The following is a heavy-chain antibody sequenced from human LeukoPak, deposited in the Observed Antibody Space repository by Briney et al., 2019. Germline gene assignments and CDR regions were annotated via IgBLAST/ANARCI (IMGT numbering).Heavy chain of an antibody. V-gene: IGHV4-30-4*01. CDR2: IYYSGSA. D-gene: IGHD4-17*01. J-gene: IGHJ3*02. CDR1: GGSISSGDYY. CDR3: ARAERAVTPEGAFDI. Sequence: SETLSLTCTVSGGSISSGDYYWSWIRQPPGKGLEWIGYIYYSGSAYYNPSLKSRVTISVDTSKNQFFLKLSSVTAADTAVYYCARAERAVTPEGAFDIWGQGTLVTVSS.